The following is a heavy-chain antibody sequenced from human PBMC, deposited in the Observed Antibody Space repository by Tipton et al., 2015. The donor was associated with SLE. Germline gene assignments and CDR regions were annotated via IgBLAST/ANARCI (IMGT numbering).Heavy chain of an antibody. J-gene: IGHJ6*02. Sequence: TLSLTCAVYGGSFSGYYWSWIRQPPGKGLEWIGYIYYSGSTNYNPSLKSRVTISVDTSKNQFSLKLSSVTAADTAVYYCARGGVWGQGTTVTVSS. CDR1: GGSFSGYY. D-gene: IGHD3-16*01. V-gene: IGHV4-59*01. CDR2: IYYSGST. CDR3: ARGGV.